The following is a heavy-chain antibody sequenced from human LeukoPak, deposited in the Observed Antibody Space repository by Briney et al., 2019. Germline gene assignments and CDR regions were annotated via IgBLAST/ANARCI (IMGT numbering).Heavy chain of an antibody. CDR2: IYYSGST. D-gene: IGHD3-10*01. Sequence: SETLSLTCTVSGGSISSYYWSWIRQPPGKGLEWTGYIYYSGSTNYNPSLKSRVTISVDTSKNQFSLKLSSVTAADTAVYYCARQTSGSYDYWGQGTLVTVSS. V-gene: IGHV4-59*01. CDR1: GGSISSYY. CDR3: ARQTSGSYDY. J-gene: IGHJ4*02.